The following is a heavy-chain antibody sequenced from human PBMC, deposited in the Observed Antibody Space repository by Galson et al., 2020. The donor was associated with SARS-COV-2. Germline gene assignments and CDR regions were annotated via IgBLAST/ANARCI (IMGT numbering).Heavy chain of an antibody. Sequence: GGSLRLSCAASGFTFSTYAMHWVRQAPGKGLEWVAVISYDGSNKYYADSVKGRFTISRDNSKNTLYLQMNSLRAEDTAVYYCARAPGDDILTGLFDYWGQGTLVTVSS. CDR1: GFTFSTYA. D-gene: IGHD3-9*01. J-gene: IGHJ4*02. CDR3: ARAPGDDILTGLFDY. V-gene: IGHV3-30*04. CDR2: ISYDGSNK.